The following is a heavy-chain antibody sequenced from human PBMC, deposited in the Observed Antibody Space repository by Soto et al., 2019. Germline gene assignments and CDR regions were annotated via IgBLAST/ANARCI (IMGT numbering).Heavy chain of an antibody. J-gene: IGHJ6*02. V-gene: IGHV1-69*13. D-gene: IGHD2-21*02. CDR3: ASDLVVTAMWGYYYGMDV. CDR1: GGTFSSYA. Sequence: GASVKVSCKASGGTFSSYAISWVRQAPGQGLEWMGGIIPIFGTANYAQKFQGRVTITADESTSTAYMELSSLRSEDTAVYYCASDLVVTAMWGYYYGMDVWGQGTTVTVSS. CDR2: IIPIFGTA.